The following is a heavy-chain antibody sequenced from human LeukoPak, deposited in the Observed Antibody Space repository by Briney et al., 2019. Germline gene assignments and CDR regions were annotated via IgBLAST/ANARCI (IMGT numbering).Heavy chain of an antibody. V-gene: IGHV1-46*01. D-gene: IGHD6-13*01. CDR1: GYTFTSYH. CDR3: AKLAAAGPARYYFDY. CDR2: INPSCGST. Sequence: ASVKVSFKASGYTFTSYHMHWVRQAPGQGREIMGIINPSCGSTTYAQKFQGRVTMTTDTSTSTVYMELSSLSSQDTAVYYCAKLAAAGPARYYFDYWGQGTLVTVSS. J-gene: IGHJ4*02.